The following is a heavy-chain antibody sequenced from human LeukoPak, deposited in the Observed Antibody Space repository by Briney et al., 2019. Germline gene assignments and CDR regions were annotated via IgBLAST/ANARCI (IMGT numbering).Heavy chain of an antibody. CDR3: ARDHNGVLDY. Sequence: SETLSLTCTVSGGSISSYYWVWIRQPPGKGREWIGYIYYSGSTNYNPSLKSRVTISVDTSKTQFSLTLSSVTAAATAVYYCARDHNGVLDYWGQGTLVTVSS. J-gene: IGHJ4*02. CDR2: IYYSGST. V-gene: IGHV4-59*01. D-gene: IGHD2-8*01. CDR1: GGSISSYY.